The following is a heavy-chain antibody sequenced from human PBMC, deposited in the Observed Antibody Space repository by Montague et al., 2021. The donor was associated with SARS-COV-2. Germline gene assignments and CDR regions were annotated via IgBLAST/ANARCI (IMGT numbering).Heavy chain of an antibody. CDR1: GGSINDHY. J-gene: IGHJ2*01. CDR3: ARRGYYDSAGYHWHLDL. D-gene: IGHD3-22*01. CDR2: ISSNGKT. V-gene: IGHV4-4*09. Sequence: SETLSLTCAVSGGSINDHYRSWIRQSPGKGLEWIGYISSNGKTNYNPSLKSRVTLSADASRNEFSLKPDSVTAADTAVYFCARRGYYDSAGYHWHLDLWGRGTLVTVSS.